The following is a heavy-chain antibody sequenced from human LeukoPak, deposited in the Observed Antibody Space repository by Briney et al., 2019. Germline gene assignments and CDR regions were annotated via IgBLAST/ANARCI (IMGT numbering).Heavy chain of an antibody. CDR1: GGSFSGYY. J-gene: IGHJ5*02. V-gene: IGHV4-34*01. D-gene: IGHD3-22*01. Sequence: KASETLSLTYAVYGGSFSGYYWSWIRQPRGKGLEWIGEINYSGSTNYNPSLKSRVTISVDASKNQFSLNLSSVTAADTAVYYCARGSPISSDSSGYYYDRFDPWGQGTLVTVSS. CDR2: INYSGST. CDR3: ARGSPISSDSSGYYYDRFDP.